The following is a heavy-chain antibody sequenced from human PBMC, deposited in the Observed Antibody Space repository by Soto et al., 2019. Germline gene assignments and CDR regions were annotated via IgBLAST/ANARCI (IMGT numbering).Heavy chain of an antibody. D-gene: IGHD2-21*01. CDR1: GYTFTDYA. J-gene: IGHJ4*02. CDR3: AKGSRMWTPDY. Sequence: QVQLVQSGAEVKKPGASVKVSYKASGYTFTDYAMHWVRQAPGQRLEWMGWINTGNGNTKFSLKFQGRVTITRDISATTAYMELTSLRSEDTAVYYCAKGSRMWTPDYWGQGTLVTVSS. CDR2: INTGNGNT. V-gene: IGHV1-3*04.